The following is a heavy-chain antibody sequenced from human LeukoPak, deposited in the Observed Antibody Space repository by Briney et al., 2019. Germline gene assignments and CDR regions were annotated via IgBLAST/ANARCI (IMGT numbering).Heavy chain of an antibody. CDR3: ARDRYYYGSGRPPYYYGMDV. Sequence: SETLSLTCTVSGGSISSYYWSWIRQPPGKGLEWMGYIYYSGSTNYYPSLMSRVTISVDTSKNQFSLKLSPVTAADTAVYYCARDRYYYGSGRPPYYYGMDVWGQGTTVTVSS. CDR1: GGSISSYY. D-gene: IGHD3-10*01. CDR2: IYYSGST. J-gene: IGHJ6*02. V-gene: IGHV4-59*01.